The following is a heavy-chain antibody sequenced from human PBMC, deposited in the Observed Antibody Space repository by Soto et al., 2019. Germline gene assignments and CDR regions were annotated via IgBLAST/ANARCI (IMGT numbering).Heavy chain of an antibody. D-gene: IGHD3-16*02. CDR3: ARRSFFYYYYMDV. CDR1: GGSFSGYY. J-gene: IGHJ6*03. Sequence: SETLSLTCAVYGGSFSGYYWSWIRQPPGKGLEWIGEINHSGSTNYNPSLKSRVTISVDTSKNQFSLKLSSVTAADTAVYYCARRSFFYYYYMDVWGKGTTVTVSS. CDR2: INHSGST. V-gene: IGHV4-34*01.